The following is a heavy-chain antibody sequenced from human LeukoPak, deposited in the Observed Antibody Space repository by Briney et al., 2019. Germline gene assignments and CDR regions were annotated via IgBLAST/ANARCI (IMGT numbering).Heavy chain of an antibody. CDR2: ISSSSSYI. V-gene: IGHV3-21*01. CDR3: ARDRRGYSGYDSFDY. D-gene: IGHD5-12*01. Sequence: TGGSLRLSCAASGFTFSSYSMNWVRQAPGKGLEWVSSISSSSSYIYYADSVKGRFTISRDNAKNSLYLQMNSLRAEDTAVYYCARDRRGYSGYDSFDYWGQGTLVTVSS. J-gene: IGHJ4*02. CDR1: GFTFSSYS.